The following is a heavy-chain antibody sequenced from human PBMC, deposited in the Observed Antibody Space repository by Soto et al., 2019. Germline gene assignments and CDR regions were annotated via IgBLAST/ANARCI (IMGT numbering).Heavy chain of an antibody. CDR1: GGSSRQSSYF. D-gene: IGHD5-18*01. Sequence: PSETLSLTCAVSGGSSRQSSYFWGWIRQPPGKGLEWIASVYYSGTPYYNPSLKSRVTISIDTSKTQISLKLKSLTAADTAVYYCARADTAMDPPDYWGQGTLVTVSP. J-gene: IGHJ4*02. V-gene: IGHV4-39*01. CDR3: ARADTAMDPPDY. CDR2: VYYSGTP.